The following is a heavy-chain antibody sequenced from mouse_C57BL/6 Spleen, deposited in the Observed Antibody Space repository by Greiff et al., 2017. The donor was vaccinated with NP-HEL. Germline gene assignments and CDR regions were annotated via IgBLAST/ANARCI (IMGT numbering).Heavy chain of an antibody. CDR3: ARIPIITTVVARNY. V-gene: IGHV1-64*01. CDR2: IHPNSGST. CDR1: GYTFTSYW. J-gene: IGHJ2*01. Sequence: QVQLQQPGAELVKPGASVKLSCKASGYTFTSYWMHWVKQRPGQGLEWIGMIHPNSGSTNYNEKFKSKATLTVDKSSSTAYMQLSSLTSEDSAVYYCARIPIITTVVARNYWGQGTTLTVSS. D-gene: IGHD1-1*01.